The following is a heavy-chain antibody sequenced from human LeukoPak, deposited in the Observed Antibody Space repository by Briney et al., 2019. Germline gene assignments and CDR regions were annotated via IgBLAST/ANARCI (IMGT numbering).Heavy chain of an antibody. V-gene: IGHV4-59*01. CDR1: GGSISGYY. J-gene: IGHJ5*02. D-gene: IGHD6-6*01. Sequence: SETLSLTCTVSGGSISGYYWSWIRQPPGKGLECIGYIYYSGSTNYNPSLKSRVSISVDMPKNQFSLKLSAVTAADTAMYYCARTPYSSSDWFDPWGQGTLVTVSS. CDR2: IYYSGST. CDR3: ARTPYSSSDWFDP.